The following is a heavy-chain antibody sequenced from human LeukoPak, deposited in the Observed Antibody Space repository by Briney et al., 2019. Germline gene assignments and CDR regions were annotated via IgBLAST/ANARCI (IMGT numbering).Heavy chain of an antibody. V-gene: IGHV7-4-1*02. J-gene: IGHJ6*02. D-gene: IGHD2-2*01. CDR3: ARDWTPGYCSSTSCLNYYYYYGMDV. CDR2: INTNTGNP. CDR1: GYTFTSYA. Sequence: ASVKVSCKASGYTFTSYAMNWVRQALGQGLEWMGWINTNTGNPTYAQGFTGRFVFSLDTSVSTAYLQISSLKAEDTAVYYCARDWTPGYCSSTSCLNYYYYYGMDVWGQGTTVTVSS.